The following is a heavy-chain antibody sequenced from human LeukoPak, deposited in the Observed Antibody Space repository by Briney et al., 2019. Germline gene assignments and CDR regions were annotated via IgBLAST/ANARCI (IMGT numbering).Heavy chain of an antibody. Sequence: GESLKISCKGSGYSFTTYWIAWVRQMPGKGLEWMGFIYPGDSDTRYSPSFQGQVTISADKSISTAYLQWSSLKASDTAMFYCARYYGDRFYFDYWGQGTLVTVSS. V-gene: IGHV5-51*01. CDR2: IYPGDSDT. D-gene: IGHD4-17*01. CDR3: ARYYGDRFYFDY. CDR1: GYSFTTYW. J-gene: IGHJ4*02.